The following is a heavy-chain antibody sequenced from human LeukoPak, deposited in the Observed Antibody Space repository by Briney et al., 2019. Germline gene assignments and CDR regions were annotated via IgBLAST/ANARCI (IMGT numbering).Heavy chain of an antibody. D-gene: IGHD6-19*01. Sequence: SETLSLTCTVSDGSIISISSYWGWIRQPPGKGLEWIGSIYYDGSTFYNPSLKSRVTMSVDTSKNQFSLNLSSVTAADTAVYYCARHIRDRAVAQYFGYWGQGTLVTVSS. CDR1: DGSIISISSY. V-gene: IGHV4-39*01. J-gene: IGHJ4*02. CDR3: ARHIRDRAVAQYFGY. CDR2: IYYDGST.